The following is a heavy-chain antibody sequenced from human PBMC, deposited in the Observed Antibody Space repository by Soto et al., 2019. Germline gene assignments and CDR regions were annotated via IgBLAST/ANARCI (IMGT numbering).Heavy chain of an antibody. CDR3: ARVAIFGVVATYGMDV. J-gene: IGHJ6*02. CDR2: ISSDGSNK. Sequence: QVQLVESGGGVVQPGRSLRLSCAASGFTFSSYAMHWVRQAPGKGLECVAVISSDGSNKSYADSVKGRFTISRDNSKNTLYLQMNSLRAADTAVYYCARVAIFGVVATYGMDVWGQGTTVTVSS. D-gene: IGHD3-3*01. V-gene: IGHV3-30-3*01. CDR1: GFTFSSYA.